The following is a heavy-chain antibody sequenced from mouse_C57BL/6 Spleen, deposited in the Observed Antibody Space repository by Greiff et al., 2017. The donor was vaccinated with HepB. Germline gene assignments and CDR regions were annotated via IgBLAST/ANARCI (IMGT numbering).Heavy chain of an antibody. Sequence: DVQLQESGPGLVKPSQSLSLTCSVTGYSITSGYYWNWIRQFPGNKLEWMGYISYDGSNNYNPSLKNRISITRDTSKNQFFLKLNSVTTEDTATYYCARDRERLFDYWGQGTTLTVSS. CDR2: ISYDGSN. D-gene: IGHD1-2*01. CDR3: ARDRERLFDY. V-gene: IGHV3-6*01. CDR1: GYSITSGYY. J-gene: IGHJ2*01.